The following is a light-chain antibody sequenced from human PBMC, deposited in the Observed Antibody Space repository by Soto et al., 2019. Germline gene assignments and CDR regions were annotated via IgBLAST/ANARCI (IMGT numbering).Light chain of an antibody. J-gene: IGLJ2*01. CDR1: TSDVGGYNY. CDR2: EVT. CDR3: ASCTSSSTLV. Sequence: QSALTQPASVSGSPGQSITISCTGTTSDVGGYNYVSWYQQHPGKAPKLIIYEVTNRPSGVSNRFSGSKSGNTASLSISGLQTEDEADYYCASCTSSSTLVFGGGTKLTVL. V-gene: IGLV2-14*01.